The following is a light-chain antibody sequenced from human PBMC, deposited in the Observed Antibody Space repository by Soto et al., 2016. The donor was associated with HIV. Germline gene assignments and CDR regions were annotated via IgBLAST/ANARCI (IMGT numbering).Light chain of an antibody. CDR1: QDIGTS. CDR2: TTS. CDR3: QQANSFPRT. J-gene: IGKJ1*01. V-gene: IGKV1-12*01. Sequence: DIQMTQSPSSVPASVGDRVTITCRATQDIGTSLGWYQRKPGTAPKLLIYTTSSLHTGVPSRFSGSGSGTDFTLTIRNLQPEDFATYYCQQANSFPRTFGQGTKVGNQT.